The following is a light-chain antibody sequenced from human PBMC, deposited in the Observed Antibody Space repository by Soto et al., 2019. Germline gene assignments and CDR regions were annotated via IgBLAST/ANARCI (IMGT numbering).Light chain of an antibody. CDR3: QQFTSSPIT. CDR1: QDIRGA. V-gene: IGKV1-13*02. CDR2: DVS. J-gene: IGKJ5*01. Sequence: AIQVTQSPSSLSASVGDRVTMTCRASQDIRGALAWYQQKSGKPPNLLIYDVSTLEGGVPSRFSGSGSGTEFTLTISSLQPEDFGTYYCQQFTSSPITFGHGTRLEIK.